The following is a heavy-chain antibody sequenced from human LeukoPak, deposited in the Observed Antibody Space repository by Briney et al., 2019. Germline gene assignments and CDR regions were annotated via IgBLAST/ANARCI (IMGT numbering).Heavy chain of an antibody. Sequence: SETLSLTCAVYGGSFSGYYWSWIRQPPGKGLEWIGEINHSGSTNYNPSLKSRVTISVDTSKNQFSLKLSSVTAADTAVYYCARLGKYYYYGMDVWGQGTTVTVSS. CDR2: INHSGST. CDR3: ARLGKYYYYGMDV. J-gene: IGHJ6*02. V-gene: IGHV4-34*01. CDR1: GGSFSGYY. D-gene: IGHD7-27*01.